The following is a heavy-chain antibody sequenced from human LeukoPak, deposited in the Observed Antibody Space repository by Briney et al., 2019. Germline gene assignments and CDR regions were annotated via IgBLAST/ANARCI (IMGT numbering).Heavy chain of an antibody. D-gene: IGHD1-26*01. CDR2: IHPADSDT. V-gene: IGHV5-51*01. CDR3: ARRGGSSDFDY. CDR1: GYTFATYW. J-gene: IGHJ4*02. Sequence: NRGESLKISCKGSGYTFATYWIGWVRQMPGKRLEWMGIIHPADSDTRNSPSFQGQVTFSADKSISTAYLQWSSLKASDTAMYYCARRGGSSDFDYWGQGTLVTVSS.